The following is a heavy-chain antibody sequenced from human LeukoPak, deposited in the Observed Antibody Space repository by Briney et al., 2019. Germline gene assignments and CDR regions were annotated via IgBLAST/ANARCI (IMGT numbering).Heavy chain of an antibody. Sequence: GESLKISCKGSGYLFSNYWIGWVRQMPGEGLEWMGIIYPGDSDTRYSPSFQGQVTISVDKSISTAYLQWSSLKVSDTAMYYCARHGSIGARQNWFDPWGQGTMVTVSS. V-gene: IGHV5-51*01. CDR3: ARHGSIGARQNWFDP. CDR2: IYPGDSDT. J-gene: IGHJ5*02. CDR1: GYLFSNYW. D-gene: IGHD6-6*01.